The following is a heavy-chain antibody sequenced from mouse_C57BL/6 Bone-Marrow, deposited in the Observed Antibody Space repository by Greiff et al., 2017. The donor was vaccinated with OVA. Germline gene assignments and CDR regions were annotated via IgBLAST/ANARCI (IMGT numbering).Heavy chain of an antibody. J-gene: IGHJ3*01. D-gene: IGHD6-2*01. CDR3: ARISGDAAWFAY. CDR1: GYTFTSYW. CDR2: IYPGSGST. Sequence: VQLQQPGAELVKPGASVKMSCKASGYTFTSYWITWVKQRPGQGLEWIGDIYPGSGSTNYNEKFKSKATLTVDTSSSTAYMQLSSLTSEVSAVYYCARISGDAAWFAYWGQGTLVTVSA. V-gene: IGHV1-55*01.